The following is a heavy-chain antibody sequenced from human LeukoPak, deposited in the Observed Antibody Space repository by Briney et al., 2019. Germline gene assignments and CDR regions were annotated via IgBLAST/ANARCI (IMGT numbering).Heavy chain of an antibody. J-gene: IGHJ4*02. Sequence: GASVKVSCKASGYTFTGYYMHRVRQAPGQGLEWMGWINPNSGGTNYAQKFQGRVTMTRDTSISTAYMELSRLRSDDTAVYYCARDQGGGGSCPDYWGQGTLVTVSS. CDR2: INPNSGGT. CDR3: ARDQGGGGSCPDY. V-gene: IGHV1-2*02. CDR1: GYTFTGYY. D-gene: IGHD2-15*01.